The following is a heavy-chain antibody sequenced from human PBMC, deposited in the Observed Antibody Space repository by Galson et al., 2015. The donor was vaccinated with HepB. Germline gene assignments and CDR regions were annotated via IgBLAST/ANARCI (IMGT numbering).Heavy chain of an antibody. J-gene: IGHJ4*02. Sequence: SLRLSCAASGFTFSSYWMSWVRQAPGKGLEWVANIKQDGSEKYYVDSVKGRFTIPRDNAKNSLDLQMNSLRAEDTAVYYCAREGRPRSALVYWGQGTLVTVSS. CDR3: AREGRPRSALVY. D-gene: IGHD6-25*01. CDR1: GFTFSSYW. CDR2: IKQDGSEK. V-gene: IGHV3-7*03.